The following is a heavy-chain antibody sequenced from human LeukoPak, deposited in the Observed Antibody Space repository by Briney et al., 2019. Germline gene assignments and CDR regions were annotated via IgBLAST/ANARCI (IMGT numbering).Heavy chain of an antibody. CDR2: LSNTGVIT. J-gene: IGHJ4*02. V-gene: IGHV3-23*01. CDR1: GFTFSSYA. D-gene: IGHD4-23*01. CDR3: ARGRPHGNDY. Sequence: GGSLRLSCAASGFTFSSYAMSWVRQAPGKGLEWVSTLSNTGVITYYTDSVKGRFTISRENSKNTLYLQMNSLRVEDTAVYYCARGRPHGNDYWGQGTLVTVSS.